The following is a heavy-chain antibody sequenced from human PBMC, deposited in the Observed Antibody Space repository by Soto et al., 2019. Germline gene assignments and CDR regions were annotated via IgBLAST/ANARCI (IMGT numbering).Heavy chain of an antibody. CDR3: ARVGPTGWFDP. CDR1: GYSFTDYY. V-gene: IGHV1-2*02. CDR2: INTKTGGT. J-gene: IGHJ5*02. Sequence: QVHLVQSGAEVKKPGASVKVSCKASGYSFTDYYMHWVRQAPGQGLEWMGWINTKTGGTNYAPRVQGRVTMTGDTSINTAYMELSRLRSDDTAVYYCARVGPTGWFDPWGQVTVVTVSS.